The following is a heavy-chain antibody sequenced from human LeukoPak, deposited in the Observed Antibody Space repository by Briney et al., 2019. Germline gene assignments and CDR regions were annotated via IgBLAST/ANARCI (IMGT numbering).Heavy chain of an antibody. CDR3: AKQQLVRRFDY. V-gene: IGHV4-59*05. J-gene: IGHJ4*02. Sequence: PWETLSLTCTVSGGSISDYYWSWIRQPPGKGLEWIGSIFYSGSTYYNPSLKSRVTISVDTSKTQFSLKLSSVTAADTAVYYCAKQQLVRRFDYWGQGTLVTVSS. CDR2: IFYSGST. CDR1: GGSISDYY. D-gene: IGHD6-13*01.